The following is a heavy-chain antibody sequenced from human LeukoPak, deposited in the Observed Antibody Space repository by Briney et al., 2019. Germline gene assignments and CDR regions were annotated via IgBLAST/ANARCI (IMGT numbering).Heavy chain of an antibody. D-gene: IGHD1-1*01. V-gene: IGHV3-23*01. J-gene: IGHJ4*02. CDR2: ISGSGGST. CDR3: AKKHNWNDVGPFDY. CDR1: GFTFSSYA. Sequence: GGSLRLSCAASGFTFSSYAMSWARQAPGKGLEWVSAISGSGGSTYYADSVKGRFTISRDNSKNTLYLQMNSLRAEDTAVYYCAKKHNWNDVGPFDYWGQGTLVTVSS.